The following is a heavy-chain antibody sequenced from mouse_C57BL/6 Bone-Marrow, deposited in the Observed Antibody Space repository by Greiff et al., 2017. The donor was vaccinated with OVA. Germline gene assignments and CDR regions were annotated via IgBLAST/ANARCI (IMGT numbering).Heavy chain of an antibody. J-gene: IGHJ1*03. Sequence: QVQLQQSGPGLVAPSQSLSITCTVSGFSLTSYGVSWVRQPPGKGLEWLGVIWGDGSTNYHSALLSRLSISKENSKSQVFLKLNSLQTDDTATYDCAKERLPDWYVDVWGTGTTVTVSS. CDR2: IWGDGST. CDR1: GFSLTSYG. V-gene: IGHV2-3*01. CDR3: AKERLPDWYVDV. D-gene: IGHD2-4*01.